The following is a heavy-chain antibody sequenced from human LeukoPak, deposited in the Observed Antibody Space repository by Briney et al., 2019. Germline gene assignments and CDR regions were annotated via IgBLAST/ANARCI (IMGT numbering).Heavy chain of an antibody. Sequence: PSETLSLTCTVSGGSIRSYYWSWIRQPPGKGLEWIGYIYFSGSTSYNPSLKSRVTISVDRSKNQFSLRLSSVTAADTAVYYCARSYCGGGSCGAFDIWGQGTMVTVSS. CDR2: IYFSGST. CDR3: ARSYCGGGSCGAFDI. CDR1: GGSIRSYY. D-gene: IGHD2-15*01. J-gene: IGHJ3*02. V-gene: IGHV4-59*01.